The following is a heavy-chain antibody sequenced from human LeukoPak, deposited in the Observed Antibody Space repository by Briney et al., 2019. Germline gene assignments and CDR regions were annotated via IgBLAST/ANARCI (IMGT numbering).Heavy chain of an antibody. CDR1: GFTCSCYG. Sequence: PGGSLRLSCAASGFTCSCYGMHWVRQARRKGLECVAFIRYDGSNKYYADSVKGRFTISRDNYKNTLYLQMNSRRAEETAVYYCAKDAATVTIHWFDPWGQGTLVTVSS. D-gene: IGHD4-17*01. V-gene: IGHV3-30*02. J-gene: IGHJ5*02. CDR3: AKDAATVTIHWFDP. CDR2: IRYDGSNK.